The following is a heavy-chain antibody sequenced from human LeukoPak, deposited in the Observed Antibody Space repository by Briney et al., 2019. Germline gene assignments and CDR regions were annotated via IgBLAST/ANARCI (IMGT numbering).Heavy chain of an antibody. J-gene: IGHJ3*02. CDR3: ARRTVTQAFDI. V-gene: IGHV3-66*04. D-gene: IGHD4-11*01. Sequence: GGSLRLSCAASGFTVSNNYMSWVRQAPGKGLEWVSVIYTGGSTYYADSVKGRFTISRDNSKNTLYLQMNSLRAEDTAVYFCARRTVTQAFDICGQGTMVTISS. CDR1: GFTVSNNY. CDR2: IYTGGST.